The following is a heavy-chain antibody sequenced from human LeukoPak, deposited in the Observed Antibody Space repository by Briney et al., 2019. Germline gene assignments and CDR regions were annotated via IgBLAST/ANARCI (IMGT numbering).Heavy chain of an antibody. V-gene: IGHV4-34*01. CDR2: INHSGST. J-gene: IGHJ5*02. CDR1: GGSYSGYY. Sequence: PSETLSLTCAVYGGSYSGYYWSWIRQPPGKGLEWIGEINHSGSTNYNPSLKSRVTISVDTSKNQFSLKLSSVTAADTAVYYCARHLSQNWFDPWGQGTLVTVSS. D-gene: IGHD3-16*01. CDR3: ARHLSQNWFDP.